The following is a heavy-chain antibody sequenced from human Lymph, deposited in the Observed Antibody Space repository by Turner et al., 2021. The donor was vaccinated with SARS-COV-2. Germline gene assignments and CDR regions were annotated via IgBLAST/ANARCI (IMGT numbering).Heavy chain of an antibody. J-gene: IGHJ3*02. CDR3: ARDNPHDAFDI. CDR2: IYSGGST. V-gene: IGHV3-53*02. Sequence: ELQVVDTGGGLIQPGGSLRLSCAASGFNVSSNYMSWVRQAPGKGLEWVSVIYSGGSTFYADSVRGRFTISRDNSKNTLYLQMNSLRAEDTAVYYCARDNPHDAFDIWGQGTMVTVSS. CDR1: GFNVSSNY.